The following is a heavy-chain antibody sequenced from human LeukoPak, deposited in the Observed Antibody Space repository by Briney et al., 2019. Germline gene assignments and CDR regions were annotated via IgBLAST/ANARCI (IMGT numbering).Heavy chain of an antibody. CDR2: IYYSGST. CDR3: ARGSDRYDFLPIWH. V-gene: IGHV4-39*07. J-gene: IGHJ4*02. D-gene: IGHD3-3*01. Sequence: MPSETLSLTCTVSGGSISSSSYYWGSIRQPPGKGLEWIGSIYYSGSTYYNPSLKSRVTISVDTSKNQFSLKLSSVTAADTAVYYCARGSDRYDFLPIWHWGQGTLVTVSS. CDR1: GGSISSSSYY.